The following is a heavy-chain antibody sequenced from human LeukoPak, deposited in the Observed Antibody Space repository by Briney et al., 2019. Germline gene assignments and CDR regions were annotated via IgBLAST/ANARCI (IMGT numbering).Heavy chain of an antibody. CDR2: ISGGGTNI. CDR1: GFRFSSYT. V-gene: IGHV3-21*06. CDR3: ARWDY. Sequence: PGGSLRLSCSASGFRFSSYTMNWVRQVPGKGLEWLSSISGGGTNIHYADSVKGRFFISRDNAKNSLYLQMNSLRAEDTAVYHCARWDYWGQGTLVTVSS. J-gene: IGHJ4*02.